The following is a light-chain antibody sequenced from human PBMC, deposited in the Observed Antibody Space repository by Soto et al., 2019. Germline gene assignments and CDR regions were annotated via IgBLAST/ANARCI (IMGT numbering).Light chain of an antibody. CDR1: SSDVGGYNY. CDR3: SSYTSSSTPYV. J-gene: IGLJ1*01. CDR2: DVS. Sequence: LTQPASVSGSPGQSITISCTGTSSDVGGYNYVSWYQQHPGKAPKLMIYDVSNRPSGVSNRFSGSKSGNTASLTISGLQAEDEADYYCSSYTSSSTPYVFGSGTKVT. V-gene: IGLV2-14*01.